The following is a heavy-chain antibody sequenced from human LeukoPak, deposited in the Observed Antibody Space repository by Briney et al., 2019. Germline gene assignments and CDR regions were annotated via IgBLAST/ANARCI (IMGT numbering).Heavy chain of an antibody. CDR3: ARDFRVAARPAGA. V-gene: IGHV3-30-3*01. J-gene: IGHJ5*02. D-gene: IGHD6-6*01. CDR2: ISYDGSNK. Sequence: GGSLRLSCAASGFTFSSYTMHWVRQAPGKGLEWVAVISYDGSNKYYADSVKGRFTISRDNSKNTLYLQMNSLRAEDTAVYYCARDFRVAARPAGAWGQGTLVTVSS. CDR1: GFTFSSYT.